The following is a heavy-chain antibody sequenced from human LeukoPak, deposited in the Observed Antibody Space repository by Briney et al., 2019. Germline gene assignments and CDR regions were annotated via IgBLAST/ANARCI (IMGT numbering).Heavy chain of an antibody. D-gene: IGHD6-19*01. CDR1: GGSISSYY. V-gene: IGHV4-4*07. CDR3: ARAGSSGWYYFDY. CDR2: IYTSGST. Sequence: PSETLSLTCTVPGGSISSYYWGWIRQPAGKGLEWIGRIYTSGSTNYNPSLKSRVTISVDKSKNQFSLKLSSVTAADTAVYYCARAGSSGWYYFDYWGQGTLVTVSS. J-gene: IGHJ4*02.